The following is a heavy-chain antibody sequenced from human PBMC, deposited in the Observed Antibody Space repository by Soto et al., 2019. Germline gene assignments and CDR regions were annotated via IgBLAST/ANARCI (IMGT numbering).Heavy chain of an antibody. V-gene: IGHV3-23*01. CDR1: GFTFSSYA. J-gene: IGHJ5*02. CDR2: ISGSGGST. CDR3: AKTPTRPNWFDP. Sequence: EVQLLESGGGLVQPGGSLRLSCAASGFTFSSYAMSWVRQAPGKGLEWVSAISGSGGSTYYADSVKGRFTISRDNSKNTLYLPMNSLRAEDTAVYYCAKTPTRPNWFDPWGQGTLVTVSS. D-gene: IGHD5-12*01.